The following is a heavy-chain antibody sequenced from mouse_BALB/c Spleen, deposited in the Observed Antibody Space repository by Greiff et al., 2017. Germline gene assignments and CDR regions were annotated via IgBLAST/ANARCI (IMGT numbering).Heavy chain of an antibody. J-gene: IGHJ4*01. CDR3: ARHSITTPMDY. CDR1: GYAFSSYW. V-gene: IGHV1-80*01. CDR2: IYPGDGDT. D-gene: IGHD1-1*01. Sequence: QVQLKQSGAELVRPGSSVKISCKASGYAFSSYWMNWVKQRPGQGLEWIGQIYPGDGDTNYNGKFKGKATLTADKSSSTAYMQLSSLTSEDSAVYFCARHSITTPMDYWGQGTSVTVSS.